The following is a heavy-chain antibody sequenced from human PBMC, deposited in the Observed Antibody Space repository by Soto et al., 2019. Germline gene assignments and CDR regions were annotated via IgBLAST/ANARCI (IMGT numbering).Heavy chain of an antibody. V-gene: IGHV3-66*01. CDR2: IYSGGSGST. D-gene: IGHD3-10*01. CDR3: ARDGSSRPTEY. CDR1: GFTVSSNY. J-gene: IGHJ4*02. Sequence: EVQLVESGGGLVQPGGSLRLSCAASGFTVSSNYMSWVRQAPGKGLEWVSVIYSGGSGSTYYADSVKGRFTIPRDISKNTVYLQMNSLRAEDTAVYYCARDGSSRPTEYWGQGTLVTVSS.